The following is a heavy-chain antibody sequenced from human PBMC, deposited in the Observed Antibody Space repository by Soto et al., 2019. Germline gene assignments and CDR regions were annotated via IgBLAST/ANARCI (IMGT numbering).Heavy chain of an antibody. D-gene: IGHD3-3*01. CDR3: ARDRRDQTVFGMVGYFDL. CDR1: GGSFSSHA. J-gene: IGHJ2*01. V-gene: IGHV1-69*06. Sequence: QVQLVQSGAEVKKPGSSVKVSCKPSGGSFSSHAVSWVRQAPGQGLEWVGGIVPIFGTKNYAEKFQGRVTITADKSTSTVYVDLRSLKSEDTAVYFCARDRRDQTVFGMVGYFDLWGRGTLVSVSS. CDR2: IVPIFGTK.